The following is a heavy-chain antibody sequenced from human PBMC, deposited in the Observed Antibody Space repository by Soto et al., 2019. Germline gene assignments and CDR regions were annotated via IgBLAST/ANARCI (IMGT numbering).Heavy chain of an antibody. D-gene: IGHD2-8*02. Sequence: QAQLLQSGGEVKKPGASLKVSCNSSDHTFTYYGITWVRRAPGKGLEWMGWISGYNGNTKYAQKFQDRVTMSADTTTRTAYMEMRSLTSDDTAVYFCAVTGGHYFGLDIWGQGPTVNVSS. V-gene: IGHV1-18*01. CDR1: DHTFTYYG. CDR3: AVTGGHYFGLDI. J-gene: IGHJ6*02. CDR2: ISGYNGNT.